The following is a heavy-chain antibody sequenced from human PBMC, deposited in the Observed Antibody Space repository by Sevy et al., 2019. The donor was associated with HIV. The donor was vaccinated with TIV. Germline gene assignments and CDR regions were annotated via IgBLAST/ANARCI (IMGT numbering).Heavy chain of an antibody. CDR1: GFTFSNYW. D-gene: IGHD2-8*01. V-gene: IGHV3-7*01. J-gene: IGHJ4*02. CDR2: IKEDGSEK. Sequence: GGSLRLSCAASGFTFSNYWMSWVRQAPGKGLEWVANIKEDGSEKYYVDSVKGRFTISRDNAKNSLYLQMNSLGAEDTAVYYCARLGGVGTAFDYWGQGTLVTVSS. CDR3: ARLGGVGTAFDY.